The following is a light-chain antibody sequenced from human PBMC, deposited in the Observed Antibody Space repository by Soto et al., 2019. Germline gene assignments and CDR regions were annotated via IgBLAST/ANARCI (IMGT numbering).Light chain of an antibody. Sequence: ELVLTQSPGTLSLSPGERDTLSCRASQSVSSSYLAWYQQKPGQAPRLLIYGASSRATGIPDRFSGSGSGTDFTLTISRLEPEDFAVYYCQQYGSSRWTFGQGTKV. J-gene: IGKJ1*01. CDR1: QSVSSSY. CDR2: GAS. CDR3: QQYGSSRWT. V-gene: IGKV3-20*01.